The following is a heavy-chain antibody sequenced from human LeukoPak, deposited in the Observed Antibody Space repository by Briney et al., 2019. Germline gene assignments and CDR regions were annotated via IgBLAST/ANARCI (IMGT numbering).Heavy chain of an antibody. CDR3: ARGKVVAGTPGQNSWDY. J-gene: IGHJ4*02. CDR2: IYTSGST. V-gene: IGHV4-4*07. D-gene: IGHD6-19*01. Sequence: SETLSLTCTVSGGSVSTYYWNWIRQPAGKGLEWIGRIYTSGSTNYNPSLKSRVTMSVDTSKNQFSLKLSSVTAADTAVYYCARGKVVAGTPGQNSWDYWGQGTLVTVSS. CDR1: GGSVSTYY.